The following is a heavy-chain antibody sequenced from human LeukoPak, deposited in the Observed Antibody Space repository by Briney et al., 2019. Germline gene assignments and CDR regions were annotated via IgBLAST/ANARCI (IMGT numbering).Heavy chain of an antibody. CDR3: ARGGTYCGGDCYSDY. CDR1: GYSFTSYW. V-gene: IGHV5-51*01. Sequence: GESLKISCKGSGYSFTSYWIGWVRQMPGKGLEWMGIIYPGDSDTRYSPSFQGQVTISADKSISTAYLQWSSLKASDTAMYYCARGGTYCGGDCYSDYWGQGTLVTVSS. CDR2: IYPGDSDT. J-gene: IGHJ4*02. D-gene: IGHD2-21*02.